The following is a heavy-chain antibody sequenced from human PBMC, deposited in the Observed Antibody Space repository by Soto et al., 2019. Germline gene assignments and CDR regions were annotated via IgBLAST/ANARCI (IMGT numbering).Heavy chain of an antibody. D-gene: IGHD3-3*01. V-gene: IGHV4-39*01. CDR1: GGSISSSSYY. CDR2: IYYSGST. CDR3: ARHFASGSYYDFWSGYYHSNWFDP. J-gene: IGHJ5*02. Sequence: SETLSVTYTVSGGSISSSSYYWGWIRQPPGKGLEWIGSIYYSGSTYYNPSLKSRVTISVDTSKNQFSLKLSSVNAADKAVYYCARHFASGSYYDFWSGYYHSNWFDPWGQGTLVT.